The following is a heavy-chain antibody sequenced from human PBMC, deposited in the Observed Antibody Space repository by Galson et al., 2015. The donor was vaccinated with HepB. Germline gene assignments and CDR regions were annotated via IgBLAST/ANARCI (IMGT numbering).Heavy chain of an antibody. CDR2: ISSSGSTI. V-gene: IGHV3-11*01. D-gene: IGHD3-10*01. J-gene: IGHJ4*02. Sequence: SLRLSCAASGFTFSDYYMSWIRQAPGKGLEWVSCISSSGSTIYYADSVKGRFTISRDNAENSLYLQMNSLRAEDTAVYYCARDWRELLAFDYWGQGTLVTVSS. CDR1: GFTFSDYY. CDR3: ARDWRELLAFDY.